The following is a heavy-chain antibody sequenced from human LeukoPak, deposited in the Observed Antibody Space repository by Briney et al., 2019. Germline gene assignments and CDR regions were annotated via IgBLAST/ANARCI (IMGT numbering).Heavy chain of an antibody. CDR2: INPSGGST. J-gene: IGHJ4*02. V-gene: IGHV1-46*01. Sequence: GASVKVSCKASGYTFTSYYMHWMRQAPGQGLEWMGIINPSGGSTSYAQKFQGRVTMTRDMSTSTVYMELSSLRSEDTAVYYCARGGHGWQLNRVFGDYWGQGTLVTVSS. CDR3: ARGGHGWQLNRVFGDY. CDR1: GYTFTSYY. D-gene: IGHD6-6*01.